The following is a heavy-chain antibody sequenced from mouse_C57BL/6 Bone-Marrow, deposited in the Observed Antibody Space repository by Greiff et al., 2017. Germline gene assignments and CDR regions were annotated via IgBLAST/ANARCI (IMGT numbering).Heavy chain of an antibody. CDR1: GYTFTSYW. J-gene: IGHJ4*01. D-gene: IGHD2-1*01. Sequence: VQLQQPGAELVMPGASVKLSCKASGYTFTSYWMHWVKQRPGQGLEWIGEIDPSVSYTNYNQKFKGKSTLTVDKSSSTAYMPLSSLTSEDSAVYYCARGVYYGNYPLYYYAMDYWGQGTSVTVSS. CDR3: ARGVYYGNYPLYYYAMDY. CDR2: IDPSVSYT. V-gene: IGHV1-69*01.